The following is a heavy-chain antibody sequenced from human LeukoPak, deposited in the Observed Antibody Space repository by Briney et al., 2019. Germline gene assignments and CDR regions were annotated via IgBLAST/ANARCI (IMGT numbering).Heavy chain of an antibody. CDR2: IYYSGST. V-gene: IGHV4-30-4*07. CDR1: GASISSGGYS. Sequence: SETLSVTCAVSGASISSGGYSWSWIRQPPGKGLEWIGYIYYSGSTYYNPSLKSRVTISVDTSKNQFSLKLSSVTAADTAVYYCARGSAAAGPLRHWFDPWGQGTLVTVSS. J-gene: IGHJ5*02. D-gene: IGHD6-13*01. CDR3: ARGSAAAGPLRHWFDP.